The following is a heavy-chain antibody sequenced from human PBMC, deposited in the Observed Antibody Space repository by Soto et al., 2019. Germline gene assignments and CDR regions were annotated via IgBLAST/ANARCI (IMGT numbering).Heavy chain of an antibody. CDR1: GFTFSSYA. J-gene: IGHJ3*02. V-gene: IGHV3-23*01. CDR2: ISGSGGST. D-gene: IGHD2-15*01. CDR3: AKWTKDIVVVVAATSAFDI. Sequence: GGSLRLSCAASGFTFSSYAMSWVRQAPGKGLEWVSAISGSGGSTYYADSVKGRFTISRDNSKNTLYLQMNSLRAEDTAVYYCAKWTKDIVVVVAATSAFDIWGQGTMVTVSS.